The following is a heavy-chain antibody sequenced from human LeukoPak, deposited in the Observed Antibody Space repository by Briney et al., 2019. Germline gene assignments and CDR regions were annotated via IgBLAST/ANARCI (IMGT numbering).Heavy chain of an antibody. V-gene: IGHV4-39*01. D-gene: IGHD5-18*01. CDR1: GGSVHSYNHY. J-gene: IGHJ6*03. Sequence: SETLSLTCTVSGGSVHSYNHYWAWIRRPPGKGLEWMGTIYSSGTTSYNPSLKSRVTITVDTSNNQFSLNLISVTAADTALYYCARQPHSYGPDYYYYYMDLWGTGTTVTVSS. CDR2: IYSSGTT. CDR3: ARQPHSYGPDYYYYYMDL.